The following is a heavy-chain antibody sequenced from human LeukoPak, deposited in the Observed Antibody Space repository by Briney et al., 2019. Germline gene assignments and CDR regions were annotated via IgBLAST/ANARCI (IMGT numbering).Heavy chain of an antibody. CDR2: ISYDGSNK. D-gene: IGHD6-6*01. J-gene: IGHJ3*02. CDR1: GFTFSIYA. V-gene: IGHV3-30-3*02. Sequence: GGSLRLSCAASGFTFSIYAMHWVRQAPGKGLEWVAVISYDGSNKYYADSVKGRFTISRDNSKNTLYLQMNSLRAEDTALYYCAKFRGYSSSFDAFDIWGQGTMVTVSS. CDR3: AKFRGYSSSFDAFDI.